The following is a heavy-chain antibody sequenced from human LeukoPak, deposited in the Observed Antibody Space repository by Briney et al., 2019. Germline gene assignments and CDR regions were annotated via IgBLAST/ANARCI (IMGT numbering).Heavy chain of an antibody. CDR3: AREKQNYFDY. Sequence: GGSLRLSCVTSGFFFSDYAMNWVRQAPGKGLEWVSYISGRSNIIHYADSVKGRFTVSRDNAKNSLYLQMNSLRAEDTAVYYCAREKQNYFDYWGQGTLVTVSS. J-gene: IGHJ4*02. CDR1: GFFFSDYA. V-gene: IGHV3-48*04. CDR2: ISGRSNII. D-gene: IGHD1/OR15-1a*01.